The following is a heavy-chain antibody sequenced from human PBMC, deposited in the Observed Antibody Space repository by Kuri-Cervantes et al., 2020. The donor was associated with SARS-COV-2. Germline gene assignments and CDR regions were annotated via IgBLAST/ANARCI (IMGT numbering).Heavy chain of an antibody. CDR1: GFTFSGHW. Sequence: GESLKISCAASGFTFSGHWIHWVRQAPGKGLVWVSRINPDGSYTNNADSVKGRFTISRDNAKNSLHLQMNSLRAEDTAVYYCVRDGDHWNFDYWGQGTLVTVSS. CDR3: VRDGDHWNFDY. D-gene: IGHD1-1*01. CDR2: INPDGSYT. J-gene: IGHJ4*02. V-gene: IGHV3-74*01.